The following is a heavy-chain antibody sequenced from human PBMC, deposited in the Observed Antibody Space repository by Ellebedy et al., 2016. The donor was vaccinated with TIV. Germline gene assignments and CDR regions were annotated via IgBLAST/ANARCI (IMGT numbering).Heavy chain of an antibody. J-gene: IGHJ4*02. CDR2: IFSAESDT. CDR3: ARRVYTGSYCAFDY. Sequence: GESLKISCKGSGYSFTNYWIGWVRQMPGKGLEWMGIIFSAESDTLYSPAFQGQVTISADRSSSTAYLQWNSLKASDSAMYYCARRVYTGSYCAFDYWGQGTLVTVSS. CDR1: GYSFTNYW. D-gene: IGHD3-10*01. V-gene: IGHV5-51*01.